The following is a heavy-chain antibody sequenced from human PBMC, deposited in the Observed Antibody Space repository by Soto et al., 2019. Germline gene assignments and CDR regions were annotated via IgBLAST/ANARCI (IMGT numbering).Heavy chain of an antibody. J-gene: IGHJ5*02. Sequence: GGSLRLSCAASGFTFSTYGMHWVRQAPGKGLEWVALIWYDGSNKYYADSVKGRFTISRDNSKNTLYLQMNSLRADDTAVYYCARDSRVAARPYWFDPWGQGTLVTVSS. D-gene: IGHD6-6*01. CDR3: ARDSRVAARPYWFDP. CDR2: IWYDGSNK. V-gene: IGHV3-33*01. CDR1: GFTFSTYG.